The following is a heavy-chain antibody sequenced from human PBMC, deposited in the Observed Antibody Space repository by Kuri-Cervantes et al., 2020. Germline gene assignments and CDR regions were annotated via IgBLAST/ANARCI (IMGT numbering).Heavy chain of an antibody. Sequence: GESLKISCAASGFTFSSYSMNWVRQAPGKGLEWVSSISSSSSYISYADSVKGRFTISRDNAKNSLYLQMNSLRAEDTAVYYCAREGWDYYGSGSHYNGGADYWGQGTLVTVSS. V-gene: IGHV3-21*06. J-gene: IGHJ4*02. CDR1: GFTFSSYS. CDR2: ISSSSSYI. CDR3: AREGWDYYGSGSHYNGGADY. D-gene: IGHD3-10*01.